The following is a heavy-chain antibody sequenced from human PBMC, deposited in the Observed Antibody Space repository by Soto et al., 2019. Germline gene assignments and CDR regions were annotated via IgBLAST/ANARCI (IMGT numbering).Heavy chain of an antibody. J-gene: IGHJ6*03. Sequence: PVGSLRLSCAASGFTFSSYSMNWVRQAPGKGLEWVSYISSSSTIYYADSVRGRFTISRDNAKNSLYLQMNSLRAEDTAVYYCARETLVRGVPYYYYMDVWGKGTTVTVSS. V-gene: IGHV3-48*01. CDR2: ISSSSTI. CDR1: GFTFSSYS. D-gene: IGHD3-10*01. CDR3: ARETLVRGVPYYYYMDV.